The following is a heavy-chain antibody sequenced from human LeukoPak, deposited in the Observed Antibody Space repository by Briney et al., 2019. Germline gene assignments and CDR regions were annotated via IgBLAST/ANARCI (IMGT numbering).Heavy chain of an antibody. CDR1: GYTFTGYY. V-gene: IGHV1-2*02. Sequence: ASVKVSCKASGYTFTGYYMHWVRQAPGQGLEWMGWINPNSGGPNYAQKFQGRVTMTRDTSISTAHMELGRLRSDDTAVYYCAREPGYSGYDWIYFWGQGTLVTVTS. CDR2: INPNSGGP. CDR3: AREPGYSGYDWIYF. D-gene: IGHD5-12*01. J-gene: IGHJ4*02.